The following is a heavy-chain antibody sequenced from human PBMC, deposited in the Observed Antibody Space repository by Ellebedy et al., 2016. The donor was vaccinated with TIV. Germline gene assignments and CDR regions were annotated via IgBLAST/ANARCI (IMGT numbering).Heavy chain of an antibody. CDR1: GASISTSS. CDR2: ISNTGRT. V-gene: IGHV4-59*01. Sequence: MPSETLSLTCTVSGASISTSSWSWIRQTPGKGLEWIGYISNTGRTNYNPSLQSRVTISVDTSRNQLSLKLTSVTAADTAVYYCARDRRGSYDYWGQGTLITVSP. CDR3: ARDRRGSYDY. D-gene: IGHD3-10*01. J-gene: IGHJ4*02.